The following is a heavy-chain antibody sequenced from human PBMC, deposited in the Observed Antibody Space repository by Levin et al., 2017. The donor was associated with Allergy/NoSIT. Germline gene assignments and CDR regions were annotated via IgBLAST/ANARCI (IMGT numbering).Heavy chain of an antibody. D-gene: IGHD1-1*01. CDR2: IRTKAYSYAT. CDR1: GFTFSDHY. V-gene: IGHV3-72*01. J-gene: IGHJ4*02. Sequence: GGSLRLSCAVSGFTFSDHYMDWVRQAPGKGLEWVGLIRTKAYSYATEYVAAVKGRFTISRDDSKNSLYLQMNRLEIDDTAGDSCLTVGPNYQPDYWGRGTLVTVSS. CDR3: LTVGPNYQPDY.